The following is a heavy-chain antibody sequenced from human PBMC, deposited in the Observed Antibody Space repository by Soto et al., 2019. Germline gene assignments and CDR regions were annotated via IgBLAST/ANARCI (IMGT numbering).Heavy chain of an antibody. CDR2: IWYDGSNK. CDR1: GFTFSSYG. V-gene: IGHV3-33*01. CDR3: ARDSFRRDHDAFDS. J-gene: IGHJ3*02. Sequence: GGSLRLSCAASGFTFSSYGMHWVRQAPGKGLEWVAVIWYDGSNKYYADSVKGRFTISRDNSKNTLYLQMNSLRAEDTAVYYCARDSFRRDHDAFDSWGQGIMVTVAS.